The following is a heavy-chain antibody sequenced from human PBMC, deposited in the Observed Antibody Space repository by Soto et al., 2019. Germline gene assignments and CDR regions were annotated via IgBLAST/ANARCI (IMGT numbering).Heavy chain of an antibody. V-gene: IGHV2-26*01. Sequence: SGPTLVNPTETLTLTCTVSGFSLTTGKMGVSWIRQPPGKALEWLAHIFSDNERSYSTSLQGRLTISKDTSGSQVVLSMTNVDPVDTATYYCARMKVDSYQFYYAMDVWGQGTTVTVSS. CDR1: GFSLTTGKMG. CDR2: IFSDNER. J-gene: IGHJ6*02. D-gene: IGHD3-9*01. CDR3: ARMKVDSYQFYYAMDV.